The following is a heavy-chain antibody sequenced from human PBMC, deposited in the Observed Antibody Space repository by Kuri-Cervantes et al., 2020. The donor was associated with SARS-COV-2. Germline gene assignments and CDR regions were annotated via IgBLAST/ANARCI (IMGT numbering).Heavy chain of an antibody. CDR3: ATGFYRAMVPEEDYYYGMDV. Sequence: ASVKVSCKVSGYTLTELSMHWVRQAPGKGLEWMGGFDPEDGETIYAQKFQGRVTMTEDTSTDTAYMELSSLRSEDTAVYYCATGFYRAMVPEEDYYYGMDVWGQGTTVTCYS. CDR1: GYTLTELS. J-gene: IGHJ6*01. V-gene: IGHV1-24*01. D-gene: IGHD5-18*01. CDR2: FDPEDGET.